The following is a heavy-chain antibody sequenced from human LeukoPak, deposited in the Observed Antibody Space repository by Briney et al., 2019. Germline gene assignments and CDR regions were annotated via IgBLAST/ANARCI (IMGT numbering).Heavy chain of an antibody. Sequence: PGGSLRLSCAASGFTVSSNYMSWVRQAPGKGLEWGSVIYSGGSTYYADSVKSRFTISRDNSKNTLYLQMNSLRAAETAAYYSARHIYSYGPGIGKWGQGTLVTVSS. CDR3: ARHIYSYGPGIGK. D-gene: IGHD5-18*01. V-gene: IGHV3-53*01. J-gene: IGHJ4*02. CDR2: IYSGGST. CDR1: GFTVSSNY.